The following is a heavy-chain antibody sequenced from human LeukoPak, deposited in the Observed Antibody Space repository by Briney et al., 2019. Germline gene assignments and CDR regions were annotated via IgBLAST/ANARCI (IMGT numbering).Heavy chain of an antibody. V-gene: IGHV1-2*02. CDR3: ARADFIDAGPYLIGP. CDR2: INTKNGRT. J-gene: IGHJ5*02. CDR1: GYSFTDYY. Sequence: ASVRVSCKTSGYSFTDYYIHWVRQAPGQGLEWMGWINTKNGRTSSARKFQGRVTMTRDPSITTVYMDMAWLTSDDTAIYFCARADFIDAGPYLIGPWGQGTLVTVPS. D-gene: IGHD3-3*01.